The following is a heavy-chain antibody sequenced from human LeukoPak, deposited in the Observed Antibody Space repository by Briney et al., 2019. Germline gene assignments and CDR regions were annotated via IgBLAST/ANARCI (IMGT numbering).Heavy chain of an antibody. D-gene: IGHD4-17*01. CDR2: ISSTSKTT. J-gene: IGHJ4*02. CDR3: AREGIRYGDGYDF. Sequence: PGGSLRLSCTASGFTFSSHNMNWVRQAPGKGLEWVSFISSTSKTTYVADSLKGRFSISRDNAKQSMYLQMDSLRVEDAAVYYCAREGIRYGDGYDFWRRGTLVSVSS. CDR1: GFTFSSHN. V-gene: IGHV3-48*01.